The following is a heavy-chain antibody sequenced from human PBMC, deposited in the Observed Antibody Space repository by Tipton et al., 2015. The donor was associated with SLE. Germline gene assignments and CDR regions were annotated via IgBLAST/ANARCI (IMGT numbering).Heavy chain of an antibody. J-gene: IGHJ4*02. CDR2: IYYSGST. CDR1: DGSIRSSSYY. Sequence: TLSLTCTVSDGSIRSSSYYWGWIRQPPGKGLDWIGSIYYSGSTNYNPSLKSRVTISLDTSKNQFSLKLSSVTAADTAVYYCARHSRSGWYFDPWGQGTLVTVSS. CDR3: ARHSRSGWYFDP. D-gene: IGHD6-19*01. V-gene: IGHV4-39*01.